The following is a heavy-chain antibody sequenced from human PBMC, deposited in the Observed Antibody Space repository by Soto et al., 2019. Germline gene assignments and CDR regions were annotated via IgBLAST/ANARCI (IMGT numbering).Heavy chain of an antibody. Sequence: GGSLRLSCAASGFTFSSYAMSWVRQAPGKGLEWVSAISGSGGNTYYADSVKGRFTISRDNSKSTVYLQMNSLRAEDTAVYYCVKEGPVGPYVDYWGQGALVTVS. CDR3: VKEGPVGPYVDY. CDR2: ISGSGGNT. V-gene: IGHV3-23*01. CDR1: GFTFSSYA. D-gene: IGHD1-26*01. J-gene: IGHJ4*02.